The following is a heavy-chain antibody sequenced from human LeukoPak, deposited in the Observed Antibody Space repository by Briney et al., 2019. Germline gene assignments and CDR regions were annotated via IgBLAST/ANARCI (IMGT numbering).Heavy chain of an antibody. Sequence: QPGGPLRLSCAASGFTYSSYAMHWVRQAPGKGLEGVAVISYDGSNKYYADSVKGRFTISRDNSKNTLYLQMNSMRAEDTAVYYCARDRGSYYVAVAYTFDYWGQGALFTVSS. V-gene: IGHV3-30-3*01. J-gene: IGHJ4*02. CDR1: GFTYSSYA. CDR2: ISYDGSNK. CDR3: ARDRGSYYVAVAYTFDY. D-gene: IGHD1-26*01.